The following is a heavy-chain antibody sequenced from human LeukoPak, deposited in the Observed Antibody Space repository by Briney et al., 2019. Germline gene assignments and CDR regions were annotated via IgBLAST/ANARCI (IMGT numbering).Heavy chain of an antibody. V-gene: IGHV1-18*01. CDR1: GYTFSSYG. J-gene: IGHJ4*02. CDR2: ISVYNVNA. D-gene: IGHD5-24*01. Sequence: ASVKVSCKASGYTFSSYGISWVRQAPGQGLEWMGWISVYNVNANYAQKLQGRVTMTTDTSTSTAYMELRSLRSDDTAVYYCARDRDGYNGGDYWGQGTLVTVSS. CDR3: ARDRDGYNGGDY.